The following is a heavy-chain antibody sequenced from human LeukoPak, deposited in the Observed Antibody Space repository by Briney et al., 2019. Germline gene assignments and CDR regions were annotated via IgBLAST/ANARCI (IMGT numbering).Heavy chain of an antibody. CDR3: ARRAGGAFDI. D-gene: IGHD6-19*01. CDR2: IKEDGSEK. Sequence: GGSLRLSCAASGFTFSNYWMTWVRQAPGRGLEWVANIKEDGSEKYHVDSVKGRFTISRDNAQSSPWLQMNSLRAEDTAVYYCARRAGGAFDIWGQGTMVTVSS. CDR1: GFTFSNYW. V-gene: IGHV3-7*01. J-gene: IGHJ3*02.